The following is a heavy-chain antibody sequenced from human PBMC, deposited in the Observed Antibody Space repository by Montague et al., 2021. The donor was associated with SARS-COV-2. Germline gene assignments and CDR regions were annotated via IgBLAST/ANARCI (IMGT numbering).Heavy chain of an antibody. J-gene: IGHJ4*02. CDR2: IHFIGTT. V-gene: IGHV4-39*01. CDR1: GDSIRSSNLY. CDR3: ARLGAIQRFGGFGAFDY. Sequence: SDTLSLTCDVSGDSIRSSNLYWGWIRQSPGKGLEWLGSIHFIGTTNYNPSLKSRVTISVETSKNQFSLKLTSVTAADTAVYYCARLGAIQRFGGFGAFDYWGLGMLVTASS. D-gene: IGHD3-10*01.